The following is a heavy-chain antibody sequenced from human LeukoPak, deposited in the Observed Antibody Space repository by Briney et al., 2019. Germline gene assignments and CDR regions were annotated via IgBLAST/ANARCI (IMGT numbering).Heavy chain of an antibody. CDR2: IYSGGDT. Sequence: GGSLRLSCAASGFTFDDYGMSWVRQSPGKGLEWVSVIYSGGDTYYADSVKGRFTISRDNSKNTLYLQMNSLRAEETAVYYCARVLVGTTTDAFDIWGQGTMVTVSS. D-gene: IGHD1-26*01. J-gene: IGHJ3*02. CDR3: ARVLVGTTTDAFDI. V-gene: IGHV3-53*01. CDR1: GFTFDDYG.